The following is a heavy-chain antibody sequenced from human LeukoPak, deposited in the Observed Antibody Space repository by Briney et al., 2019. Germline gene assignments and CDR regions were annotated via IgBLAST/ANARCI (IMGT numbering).Heavy chain of an antibody. D-gene: IGHD6-13*01. CDR1: GGSFSGYY. CDR2: INHSGST. Sequence: SETLSLTCAVYGGSFSGYYWSWIRQPPGKGLEWIGEINHSGSTNYNPSLKSRVTISVDTSKNQFSLKLNSVTAADTAVYYCARVGIAAAGRMSWFDPWGQGTLVTVSS. V-gene: IGHV4-34*01. CDR3: ARVGIAAAGRMSWFDP. J-gene: IGHJ5*02.